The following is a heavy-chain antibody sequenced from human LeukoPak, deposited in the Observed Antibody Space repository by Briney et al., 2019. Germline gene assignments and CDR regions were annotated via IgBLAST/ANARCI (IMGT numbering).Heavy chain of an antibody. CDR2: IYYSGST. D-gene: IGHD5-18*01. CDR1: GGSISSSSYY. V-gene: IGHV4-39*07. J-gene: IGHJ4*02. CDR3: ARDSRGYSYGIMIDY. Sequence: SETLSLTCTVSGGSISSSSYYWGWIRQPPGKGLEWIGSIYYSGSTYYNPSLKSRVTISVDTSKNQFSLKLSSVTAADTAVYYCARDSRGYSYGIMIDYWGQGTLSPSPQ.